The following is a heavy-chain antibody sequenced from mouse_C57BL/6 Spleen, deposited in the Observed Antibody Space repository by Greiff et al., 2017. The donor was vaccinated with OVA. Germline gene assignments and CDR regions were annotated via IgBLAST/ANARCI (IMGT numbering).Heavy chain of an antibody. J-gene: IGHJ3*01. V-gene: IGHV1-59*01. CDR2: IDPSDSYT. CDR3: ARSRDYDLGAY. CDR1: GYTFTSYW. D-gene: IGHD2-4*01. Sequence: HVQLQPPWAELVRPGTSVKLSCKASGYTFTSYWMHWVKQRPGQGLEWIGVIDPSDSYTNYNQKFKGKATLTVDTSSSTAYMQLSSLTSEDSAVYYCARSRDYDLGAYWGQGTLVTVSA.